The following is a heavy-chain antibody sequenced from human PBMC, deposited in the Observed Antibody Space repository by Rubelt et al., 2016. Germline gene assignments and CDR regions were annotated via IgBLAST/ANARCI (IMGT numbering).Heavy chain of an antibody. D-gene: IGHD5-18*01. CDR2: ISGSGGST. CDR3: ARFTLDTPMVTSPDAFDI. V-gene: IGHV3-23*01. J-gene: IGHJ3*02. Sequence: VRQAPGKGLEWVSAISGSGGSTYYADSVKGRFTISRDNSKNTLYLQMNSLRAEDTAVYYCARFTLDTPMVTSPDAFDIWGQGTMVTVSS.